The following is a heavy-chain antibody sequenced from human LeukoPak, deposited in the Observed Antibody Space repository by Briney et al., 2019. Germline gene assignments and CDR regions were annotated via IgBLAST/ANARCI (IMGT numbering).Heavy chain of an antibody. J-gene: IGHJ4*02. D-gene: IGHD1-1*01. Sequence: GGSLTLSCAASGFTFSNYAMSWVRQAPGKGLEWVSLISDSGGSTNYADSVKGRFIISRDNSKNTLYLQMNSLRAEDTAVYYCAKEGTGIHFDYRGQGTLVTVSS. CDR3: AKEGTGIHFDY. CDR2: ISDSGGST. V-gene: IGHV3-23*01. CDR1: GFTFSNYA.